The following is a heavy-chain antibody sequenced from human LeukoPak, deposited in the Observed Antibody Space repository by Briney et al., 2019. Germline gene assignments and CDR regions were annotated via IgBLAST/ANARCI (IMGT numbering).Heavy chain of an antibody. CDR1: GASVRNEY. V-gene: IGHV4-59*08. Sequence: SETLSLTCTVSGASVRNEYWSWIRQPPGKELEWIGYIHYSGSSNYHPSLGSRVTISLDTSRNQFSLKLKSVTAADTGMYHCARYDRGLFFFDNWGQGTLVTVSS. D-gene: IGHD1-14*01. J-gene: IGHJ4*02. CDR3: ARYDRGLFFFDN. CDR2: IHYSGSS.